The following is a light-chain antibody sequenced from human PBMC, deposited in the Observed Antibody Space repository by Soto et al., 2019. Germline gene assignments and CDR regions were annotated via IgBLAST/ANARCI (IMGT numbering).Light chain of an antibody. V-gene: IGKV1-39*01. CDR2: GAS. CDR3: LHSYSTPPS. Sequence: DIQMTQSPSSLSASVGDRVTITCRASQNIGTYLSWYQHIPGKPPKFLISGASNLQSGVPSRFSGIGAGTDFTLTISSLQPEDFATYYCLHSYSTPPSFGGGTRLEI. J-gene: IGKJ4*01. CDR1: QNIGTY.